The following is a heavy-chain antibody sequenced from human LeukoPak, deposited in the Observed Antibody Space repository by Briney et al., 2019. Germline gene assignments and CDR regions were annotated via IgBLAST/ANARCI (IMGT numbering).Heavy chain of an antibody. CDR3: AREHDYTSEWTYWYFDL. D-gene: IGHD6-19*01. V-gene: IGHV3-21*01. J-gene: IGHJ2*01. Sequence: PGGSLRLSCAASGFSFISYSMNWVRQAPVKGLEWVSFISSTSNYIYYADSVKGRFTISRDNAENSLFLQMNSLRAEDTAVYYCAREHDYTSEWTYWYFDLWGRGTLVTVSS. CDR2: ISSTSNYI. CDR1: GFSFISYS.